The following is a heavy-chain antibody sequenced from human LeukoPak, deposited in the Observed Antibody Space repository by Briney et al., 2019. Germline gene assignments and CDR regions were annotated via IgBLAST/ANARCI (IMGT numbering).Heavy chain of an antibody. Sequence: GGSLRLSCAASGFTFSSYGMHWVRQAPGKGLELVAVIWYDGSNKYYADSVKGRFTISRDNSKNTLYLQMNSLRAEDTAVYYCARDRNIVVVTAPDYWGQGTLVTVSS. J-gene: IGHJ4*02. CDR3: ARDRNIVVVTAPDY. D-gene: IGHD2-21*02. CDR2: IWYDGSNK. V-gene: IGHV3-33*01. CDR1: GFTFSSYG.